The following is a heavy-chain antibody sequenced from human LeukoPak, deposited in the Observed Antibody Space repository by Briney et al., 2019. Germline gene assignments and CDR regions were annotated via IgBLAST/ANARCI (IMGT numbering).Heavy chain of an antibody. CDR2: IYSGGST. V-gene: IGHV3-53*01. D-gene: IGHD3-10*01. CDR3: ARGGSGPGNYYYMDV. J-gene: IGHJ6*03. CDR1: GFTISSNY. Sequence: GSLRLSCAASGFTISSNYMSWVRQAPGKGLEWVSVIYSGGSTYYADSVKGRFTISRDNSKNTLYLQMNSLRAEDTAVYYCARGGSGPGNYYYMDVWGKGTTVTISS.